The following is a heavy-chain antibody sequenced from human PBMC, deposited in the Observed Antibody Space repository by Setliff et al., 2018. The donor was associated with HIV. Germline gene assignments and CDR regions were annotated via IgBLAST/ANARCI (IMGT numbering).Heavy chain of an antibody. CDR3: ARESQQYYDILTGFDYYYGMDV. D-gene: IGHD3-9*01. J-gene: IGHJ6*02. Sequence: SETLSLTCNVSGGSISGYYWSWVRQPPGKGLEWIGYIYYSGSTNYNPSLRSRVTISVDTSKNQVSLRLTSVTSADTALYYCARESQQYYDILTGFDYYYGMDVWGRGITVTVSS. CDR2: IYYSGST. V-gene: IGHV4-59*01. CDR1: GGSISGYY.